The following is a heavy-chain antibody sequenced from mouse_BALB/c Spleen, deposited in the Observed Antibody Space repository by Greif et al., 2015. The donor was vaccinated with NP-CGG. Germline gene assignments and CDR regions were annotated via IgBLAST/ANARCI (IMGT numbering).Heavy chain of an antibody. CDR1: GFTFSSFG. V-gene: IGHV5-17*02. CDR2: ISSGSSTI. CDR3: ARWYYYAMDY. Sequence: EVMLVESGGGLVQPGGSRKLSCAASGFTFSSFGMHWVRQAPEKGLEWVAYISSGSSTIYYADTVKGRFTISRDNPKNTLFLQMTSLRSEDTAMYYCARWYYYAMDYWGQGTSVTVSS. J-gene: IGHJ4*01.